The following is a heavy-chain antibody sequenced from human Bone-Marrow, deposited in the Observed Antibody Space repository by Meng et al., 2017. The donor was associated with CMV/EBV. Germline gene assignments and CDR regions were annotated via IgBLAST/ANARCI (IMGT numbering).Heavy chain of an antibody. D-gene: IGHD3-22*01. J-gene: IGHJ5*02. CDR2: ISGYNGKT. CDR1: GYTFTSYG. Sequence: ASVKVSCKASGYTFTSYGISWVRQAPGQGLEWMGWISGYNGKTNYAQKFQDRVTMTTEKSTSTAYMALRSLRSDDTAVYYCARDLITMTPNWFDPWGQGTLVTVSS. V-gene: IGHV1-18*01. CDR3: ARDLITMTPNWFDP.